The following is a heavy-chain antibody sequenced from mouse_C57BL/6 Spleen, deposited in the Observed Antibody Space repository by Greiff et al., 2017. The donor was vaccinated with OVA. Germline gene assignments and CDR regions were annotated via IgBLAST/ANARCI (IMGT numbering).Heavy chain of an antibody. D-gene: IGHD2-3*01. CDR1: GYTFTSYW. CDR2: IDPSDSYT. J-gene: IGHJ2*01. CDR3: ARAIYECYFYFDY. Sequence: VQLQQPGAELVMPGASVKLSCKASGYTFTSYWMHWVKQRPGQGLEWIGEIDPSDSYTNYNQKFKGKSTLTVDKSSSTAYMQLSSLTSEDSAVYYCARAIYECYFYFDYWGQGTTLTVSS. V-gene: IGHV1-69*01.